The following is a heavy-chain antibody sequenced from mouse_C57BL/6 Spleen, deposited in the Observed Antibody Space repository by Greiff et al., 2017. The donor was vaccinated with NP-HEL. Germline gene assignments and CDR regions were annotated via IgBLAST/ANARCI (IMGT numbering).Heavy chain of an antibody. J-gene: IGHJ3*01. CDR1: GFTFSSYG. D-gene: IGHD2-3*01. Sequence: EVKLMESGGDLVKPGGSLRLSCAASGFTFSSYGMSWVRQTPDKRLEWVATISSGGSYTYYPDSVKGRFTISRDNAKNTLYLQMSSLKSEDTAMYYCARQDDGYYPFAYWGQGTLVTVSA. V-gene: IGHV5-6*01. CDR2: ISSGGSYT. CDR3: ARQDDGYYPFAY.